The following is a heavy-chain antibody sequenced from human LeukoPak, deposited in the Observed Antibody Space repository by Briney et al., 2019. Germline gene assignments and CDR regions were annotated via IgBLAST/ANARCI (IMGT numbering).Heavy chain of an antibody. CDR2: IRYDGSNK. D-gene: IGHD1-26*01. J-gene: IGHJ4*02. CDR3: AKDSGFSGSYYVDY. CDR1: GFTFNNCA. V-gene: IGHV3-30*02. Sequence: GGSLRLSCAASGFTFNNCAMTWVRQAPGKGLEWVAFIRYDGSNKYYADSVKGRFTISRDNSKNTLYLQMNSLRAEDTAVYYCAKDSGFSGSYYVDYWGQGTLVTVSS.